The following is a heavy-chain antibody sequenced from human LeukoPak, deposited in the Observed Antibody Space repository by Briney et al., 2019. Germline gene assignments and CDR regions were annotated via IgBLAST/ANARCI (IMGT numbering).Heavy chain of an antibody. CDR1: GYTFTSYG. CDR3: AIDLYYDSSGAGYYYYYMDV. D-gene: IGHD3-22*01. V-gene: IGHV1-18*01. CDR2: ISAYTGNT. Sequence: ASVKVSCKASGYTFTSYGISWVRQAPGQGLEWMGWISAYTGNTDYAQKLQGRVTMTTDTSTSTAYMELRSLRSDDTAVYYCAIDLYYDSSGAGYYYYYMDVWGKGTTVTDSS. J-gene: IGHJ6*03.